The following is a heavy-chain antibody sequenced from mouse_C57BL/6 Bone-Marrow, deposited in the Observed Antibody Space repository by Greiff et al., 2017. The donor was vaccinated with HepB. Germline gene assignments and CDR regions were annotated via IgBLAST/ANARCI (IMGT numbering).Heavy chain of an antibody. D-gene: IGHD1-1*01. CDR1: GYAFTNYL. Sequence: VQLQQSGAELVRPGTSVKVSCKASGYAFTNYLIEWVKQRPGQGLEWIGVINPGSGGTNYNEKFKGKATLTADKSSSTAYMQLSSLTSEDSAVYCCARDYGTGYYFDYWGQGTTLTVSS. J-gene: IGHJ2*01. CDR3: ARDYGTGYYFDY. CDR2: INPGSGGT. V-gene: IGHV1-54*01.